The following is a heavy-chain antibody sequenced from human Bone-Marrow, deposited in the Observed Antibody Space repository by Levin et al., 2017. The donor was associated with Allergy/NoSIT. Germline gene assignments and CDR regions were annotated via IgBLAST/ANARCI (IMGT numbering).Heavy chain of an antibody. CDR2: ISGSGGST. J-gene: IGHJ5*02. CDR1: GFTFSSYA. CDR3: AKAMVGATPGNWFDP. V-gene: IGHV3-23*01. D-gene: IGHD1-26*01. Sequence: GGSLRLSCAASGFTFSSYAMSWVRQAPGKGLEWVSAISGSGGSTYYADSVKGRFTISRDNSRNTLYLQMNSLRAEDTAVYYCAKAMVGATPGNWFDPWGQGTLVTVSS.